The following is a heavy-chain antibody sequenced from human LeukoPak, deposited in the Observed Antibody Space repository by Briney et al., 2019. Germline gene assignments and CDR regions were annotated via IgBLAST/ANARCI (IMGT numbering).Heavy chain of an antibody. CDR2: IHGDGSST. D-gene: IGHD6-19*01. V-gene: IGHV3-74*01. CDR1: GFTFSSYW. Sequence: GGSLRLSCAASGFTFSSYWMHWVRQVPGKGLVWVSRIHGDGSSTTYADSVKGRFTISRDNAKNTLYLQMNSLRAEDTAVYYCAREQWLYEIEAFDIWGQGTMVTVSS. J-gene: IGHJ3*02. CDR3: AREQWLYEIEAFDI.